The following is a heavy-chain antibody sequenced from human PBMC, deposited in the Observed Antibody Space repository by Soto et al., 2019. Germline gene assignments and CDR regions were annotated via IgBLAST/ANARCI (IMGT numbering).Heavy chain of an antibody. CDR1: GYTFTSYG. Sequence: ASVKVSCKASGYTFTSYGISWVRQAPGQGLEWMGWISAYNGNTNYAQKLQGRVTMTTDTSTSTAYMELRSLRSDDTAVYYCARDKVGSAAAHFYYYYYGMDVWGQGTTVTVSS. V-gene: IGHV1-18*01. J-gene: IGHJ6*02. CDR2: ISAYNGNT. CDR3: ARDKVGSAAAHFYYYYYGMDV. D-gene: IGHD6-13*01.